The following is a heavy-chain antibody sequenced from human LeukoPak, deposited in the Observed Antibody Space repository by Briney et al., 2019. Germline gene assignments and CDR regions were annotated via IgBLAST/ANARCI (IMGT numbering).Heavy chain of an antibody. Sequence: SETLSLTCAVYGESFSGYYWSWIRQPPGKGLERIGEINYSGSTNYNPSLKSRVTISVDTSKNQFSLKLSSVTAADTAVYYCARDMSMITFGGVIRAFDIWGQGTMVTVSS. V-gene: IGHV4-34*01. J-gene: IGHJ3*02. D-gene: IGHD3-16*01. CDR2: INYSGST. CDR1: GESFSGYY. CDR3: ARDMSMITFGGVIRAFDI.